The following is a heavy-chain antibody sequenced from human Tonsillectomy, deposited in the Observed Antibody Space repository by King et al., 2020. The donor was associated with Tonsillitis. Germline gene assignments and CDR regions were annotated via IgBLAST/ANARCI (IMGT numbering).Heavy chain of an antibody. CDR3: ARDRTYSYDSSGYMYYYYYGMDA. Sequence: VQLVESGGGLIQPGGSLRLSCAASGFTVSSYYMSWVRQAPGKGLEWVSVIYSGGSTYYADSVKGRFTTSRDNSKNTLYLQMNSLRAEDTAVYYCARDRTYSYDSSGYMYYYYYGMDAWGQGPTVTVSS. D-gene: IGHD3-22*01. CDR2: IYSGGST. J-gene: IGHJ6*02. CDR1: GFTVSSYY. V-gene: IGHV3-53*01.